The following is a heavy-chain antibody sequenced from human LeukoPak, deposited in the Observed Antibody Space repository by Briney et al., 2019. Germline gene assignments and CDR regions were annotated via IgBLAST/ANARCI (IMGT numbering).Heavy chain of an antibody. CDR1: GFTFSSYG. J-gene: IGHJ6*04. CDR3: ARDRDNWNDSSYYYYDMDV. CDR2: IWYDGSNK. Sequence: GGSLRLSCAASGFTFSSYGMHWVRQAPGEGLEWVAVIWYDGSNKYYADSVKGRFTISRDNSKNTLYLQMNSLRAEDTAVYYCARDRDNWNDSSYYYYDMDVWGKGTTVTVSS. D-gene: IGHD1-1*01. V-gene: IGHV3-33*01.